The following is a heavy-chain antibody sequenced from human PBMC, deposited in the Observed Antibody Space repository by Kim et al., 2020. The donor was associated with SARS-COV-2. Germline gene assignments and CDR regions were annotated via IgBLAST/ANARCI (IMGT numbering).Heavy chain of an antibody. V-gene: IGHV3-7*01. J-gene: IGHJ4*02. Sequence: GGSLRLSCPASGFTFSSYWMSWVRQAPGKGLEWVANIKQDGSEKYYVDSVKGRFTISRDNAKNSLYLQMNSLRAEDTAVYYCARESGSYNIDYWGQGTLVTVSS. CDR2: IKQDGSEK. CDR1: GFTFSSYW. D-gene: IGHD1-26*01. CDR3: ARESGSYNIDY.